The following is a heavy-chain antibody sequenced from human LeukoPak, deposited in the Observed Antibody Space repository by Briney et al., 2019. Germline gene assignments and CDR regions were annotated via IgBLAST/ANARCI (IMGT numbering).Heavy chain of an antibody. Sequence: GGSLRLSCVVSGFTVSSNDMSWVRQAPGKGLEWVSVIFSGGRTDYADSVKGRFTISRDNSKSTVYLQMNNLRAEDTAVYYYVSAIRNAVDIWGQGTMVAVSS. V-gene: IGHV3-66*01. CDR3: VSAIRNAVDI. CDR2: IFSGGRT. J-gene: IGHJ3*02. CDR1: GFTVSSND.